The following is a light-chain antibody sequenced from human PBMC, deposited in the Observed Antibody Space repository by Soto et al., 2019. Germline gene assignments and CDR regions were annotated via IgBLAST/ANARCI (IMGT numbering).Light chain of an antibody. CDR3: QQVNTYT. CDR1: LGISTY. Sequence: DIQLTQSPSFLSASVGDRVTITCRASLGISTYLAGYQQKPGKAPNLLIYAASTLQSGVPSRFSGSGSGTEFTLTISSLQPEDFATYYCQQVNTYTFGPGTNVDIK. V-gene: IGKV1-9*01. CDR2: AAS. J-gene: IGKJ3*01.